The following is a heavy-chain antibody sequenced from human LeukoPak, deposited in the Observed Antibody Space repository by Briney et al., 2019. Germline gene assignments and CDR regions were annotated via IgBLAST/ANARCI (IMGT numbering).Heavy chain of an antibody. V-gene: IGHV3-23*01. J-gene: IGHJ4*02. D-gene: IGHD3-22*01. CDR2: ISGSGGST. CDR1: GFTFSSYA. CDR3: ARARGYSDSSDYYPHHFDY. Sequence: GGSLRLSCAASGFTFSSYAMSWVRQAPGKGLEWVSAISGSGGSTYYADSVKGRFTISRDNSKNTLYLQMNSLRAEDTAVYYCARARGYSDSSDYYPHHFDYWGQGTLVTVSS.